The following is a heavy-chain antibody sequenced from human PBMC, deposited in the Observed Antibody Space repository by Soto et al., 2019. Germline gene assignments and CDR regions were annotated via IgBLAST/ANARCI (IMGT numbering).Heavy chain of an antibody. CDR2: IIPILGIA. CDR3: ARDARSSFDWFDP. CDR1: GGTFSSYT. J-gene: IGHJ5*02. V-gene: IGHV1-69*08. Sequence: QVQLVQSGAEVKKPGSSVKFSCKASGGTFSSYTISWVRQAPGQRLEWMGRIIPILGIANYAQKFQGRVMITADKSTSTAYMELSSLRSEDTAVYYCARDARSSFDWFDPWGQGTLVTVSS.